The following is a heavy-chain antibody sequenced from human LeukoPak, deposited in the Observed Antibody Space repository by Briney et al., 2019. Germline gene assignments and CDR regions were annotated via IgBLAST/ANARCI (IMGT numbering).Heavy chain of an antibody. Sequence: SETLSLTCAVYGGSFSGYYWSWIRQPPGKGLEWIGEINHSGSTNYNLSLKSRVTISVDTSKNQFSLKLSSVTAADTAVYYCARDPSTGGMDVWGQGTTVTVSS. D-gene: IGHD1-1*01. CDR3: ARDPSTGGMDV. CDR2: INHSGST. CDR1: GGSFSGYY. J-gene: IGHJ6*02. V-gene: IGHV4-34*01.